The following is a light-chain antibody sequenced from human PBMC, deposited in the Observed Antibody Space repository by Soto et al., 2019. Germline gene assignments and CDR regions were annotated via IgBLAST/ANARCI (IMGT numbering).Light chain of an antibody. CDR2: AAS. CDR3: LQHNSYPIT. Sequence: DFQMTQSPSSLSASVGERVTITCRASQGLATDLGWYHKNPGKVPKRLIYAASSLQSGGPSRFIGSGSGTEFTLTISSLQPEDLATYYCLQHNSYPITVGQGTRLEIK. J-gene: IGKJ5*01. V-gene: IGKV1-17*01. CDR1: QGLATD.